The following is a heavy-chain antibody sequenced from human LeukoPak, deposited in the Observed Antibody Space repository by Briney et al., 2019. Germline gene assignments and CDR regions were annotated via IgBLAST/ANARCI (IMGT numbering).Heavy chain of an antibody. Sequence: GASVKVSCKASGYTFTGYYMHWVRQAPGQGLEWMGWINPNSGGTNYAQKFQGWVTTTRDTSISTAYMELSRLRSDDTAVYYCARSRDGDYYGMDVWGKGTTVTVSS. J-gene: IGHJ6*04. D-gene: IGHD4-17*01. CDR2: INPNSGGT. CDR3: ARSRDGDYYGMDV. V-gene: IGHV1-2*04. CDR1: GYTFTGYY.